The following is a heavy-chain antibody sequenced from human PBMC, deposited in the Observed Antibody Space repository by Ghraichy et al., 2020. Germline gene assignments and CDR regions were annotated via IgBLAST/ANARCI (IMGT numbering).Heavy chain of an antibody. CDR3: ARDYGARPVLRFLEWSEGAFDI. CDR2: INAGNGNT. J-gene: IGHJ3*02. CDR1: GYTFTSYA. D-gene: IGHD3-3*01. V-gene: IGHV1-3*01. Sequence: ASVKVSCKASGYTFTSYAMHWVRQAPGQRLEWMGWINAGNGNTKYSQKFQGRVTITRDTSASTAYMELSSLRSEDTAVYYCARDYGARPVLRFLEWSEGAFDIWGQGTMVTVSS.